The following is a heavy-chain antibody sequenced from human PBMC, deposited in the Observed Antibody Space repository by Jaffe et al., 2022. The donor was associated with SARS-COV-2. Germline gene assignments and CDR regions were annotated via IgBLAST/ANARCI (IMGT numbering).Heavy chain of an antibody. CDR1: GFSLSTSGMC. J-gene: IGHJ4*02. Sequence: QVTLRESGPALVKPTQTLTLTCTFSGFSLSTSGMCVSWIRQPPGKALEWLALIDWDDDKYYSTSLKTRLTISKDTSKNQVVLTMTNMDPVDTATYYCARIPGEQLTGTTSGYFDYWGQGTLVTVSS. CDR2: IDWDDDK. CDR3: ARIPGEQLTGTTSGYFDY. D-gene: IGHD1-1*01. V-gene: IGHV2-70*01.